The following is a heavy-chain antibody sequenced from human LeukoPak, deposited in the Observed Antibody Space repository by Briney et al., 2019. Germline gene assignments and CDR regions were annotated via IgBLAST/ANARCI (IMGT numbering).Heavy chain of an antibody. J-gene: IGHJ4*02. CDR1: GGSISSSSYY. CDR2: VYYSGNT. Sequence: PSETLSLTCTVSGGSISSSSYYWGWIRQPPGKGLEWIGSVYYSGNTYYNASLKSQVSISIDTSKNQFSLRLTSVTAADTAVYYCARQTGSGLFILPGGQGTLVTVSS. V-gene: IGHV4-39*01. D-gene: IGHD3/OR15-3a*01. CDR3: ARQTGSGLFILP.